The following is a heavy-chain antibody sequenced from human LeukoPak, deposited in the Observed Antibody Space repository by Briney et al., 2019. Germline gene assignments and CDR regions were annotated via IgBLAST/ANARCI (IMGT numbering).Heavy chain of an antibody. CDR3: AREVDSGYDYYYYGIDV. J-gene: IGHJ6*02. CDR1: GYTFTGYY. V-gene: IGHV1-2*02. CDR2: INPNSGGT. D-gene: IGHD5-12*01. Sequence: ASVKVSCKASGYTFTGYYMHWVRHAPGQGLEWMGWINPNSGGTNYAQKFQGRVTMTRDTSISTAYMELSRLRSDDTAVYYCAREVDSGYDYYYYGIDVWGQGTTVTGAS.